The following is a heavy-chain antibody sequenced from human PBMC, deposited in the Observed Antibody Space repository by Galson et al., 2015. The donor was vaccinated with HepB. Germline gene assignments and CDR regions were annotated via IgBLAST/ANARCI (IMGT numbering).Heavy chain of an antibody. CDR3: ARDMSIAVAGTLKEDY. CDR1: GYTFTSYA. J-gene: IGHJ4*02. V-gene: IGHV7-4-1*02. Sequence: SVKVSCKASGYTFTSYAMNWVRQAPGQGLEWMGWINTNTGNPTYAQGFTGRFVFSLDTSVSTAYLQISSLKAEVTAVYYCARDMSIAVAGTLKEDYWGQGTLVTVYS. D-gene: IGHD6-19*01. CDR2: INTNTGNP.